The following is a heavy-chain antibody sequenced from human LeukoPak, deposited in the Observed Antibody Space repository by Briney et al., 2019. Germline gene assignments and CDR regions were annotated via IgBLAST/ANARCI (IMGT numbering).Heavy chain of an antibody. CDR2: INAGNGNT. CDR1: GYTFTSYA. Sequence: ASVKVSCKASGYTFTSYAMHWVRQAPGQGLEWMGWINAGNGNTNYSQKFQGRVTITRDTSTSTAYMELSSLRSEDTAVYYCARGGVGYCSSTSCYEAFDDWGQGTLVTVSS. D-gene: IGHD2-2*01. V-gene: IGHV1-3*01. CDR3: ARGGVGYCSSTSCYEAFDD. J-gene: IGHJ4*02.